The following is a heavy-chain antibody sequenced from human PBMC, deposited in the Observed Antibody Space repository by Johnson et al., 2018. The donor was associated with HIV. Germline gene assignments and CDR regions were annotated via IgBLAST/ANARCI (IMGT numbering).Heavy chain of an antibody. J-gene: IGHJ3*02. CDR1: GFTFSSYW. CDR2: INSDGSST. D-gene: IGHD3-22*01. CDR3: ARRAYYYDSSGYYSHAFDI. Sequence: MQLVESGGGLVQPGGSLRLSCAASGFTFSSYWMHWVRQAPGKGLVWVSRINSDGSSTSYADSVKGRFTISRDNAKNTLYLQMNSLRAEDTAVYYCARRAYYYDSSGYYSHAFDIWGQGTMVTVSS. V-gene: IGHV3-74*01.